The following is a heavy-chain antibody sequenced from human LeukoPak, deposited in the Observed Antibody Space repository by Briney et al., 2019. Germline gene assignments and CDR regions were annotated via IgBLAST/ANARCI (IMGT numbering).Heavy chain of an antibody. Sequence: SETLSLTCTVSGGSISSYYWSWIRQPPGKGLEWIGYIYYSGSTNYNPSLKSRVTISVDTSKNQFSLKLSSVTAADTAVYYCARLKDDAFDIWGQGTMVTVSS. V-gene: IGHV4-59*01. J-gene: IGHJ3*02. CDR3: ARLKDDAFDI. CDR1: GGSISSYY. CDR2: IYYSGST.